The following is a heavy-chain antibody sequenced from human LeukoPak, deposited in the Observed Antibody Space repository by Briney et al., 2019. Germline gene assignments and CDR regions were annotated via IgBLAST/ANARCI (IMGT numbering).Heavy chain of an antibody. CDR2: IDPKSGGT. D-gene: IGHD6-13*01. CDR3: ARDSTAAPGSYFDY. J-gene: IGHJ4*02. CDR1: GFTFTDYH. V-gene: IGHV1-2*02. Sequence: PGASVKVSCKASGFTFTDYHIHWARQAPRQGLEWMGWIDPKSGGTKYAQKFQGRVTMTRDTSITTAYMELSSLTSDDTAIHYCARDSTAAPGSYFDYWGQGTLVTVSS.